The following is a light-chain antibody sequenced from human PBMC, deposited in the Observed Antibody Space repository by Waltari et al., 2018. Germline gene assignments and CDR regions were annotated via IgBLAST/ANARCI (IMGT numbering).Light chain of an antibody. Sequence: ERVMTQSPATLSVSPWQTATLSCRASQSASTNLAWYQQKAGQAPRLLIYDASIRATGVPARFSGSGAGTEFTLTITGLQSEDFAVYYCQQYNNWLYTFGQGTKLEIK. CDR1: QSASTN. CDR3: QQYNNWLYT. J-gene: IGKJ2*01. V-gene: IGKV3-15*01. CDR2: DAS.